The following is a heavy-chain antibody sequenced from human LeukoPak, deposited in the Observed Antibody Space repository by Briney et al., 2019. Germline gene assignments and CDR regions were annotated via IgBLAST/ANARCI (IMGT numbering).Heavy chain of an antibody. D-gene: IGHD3-22*01. V-gene: IGHV2-5*02. CDR1: GFSLTTSPLG. Sequence: SGPTLVNPTQTLTLTCSFSGFSLTTSPLGVGWIRQPPGKALEWLAVIYWDDYKRYNPSLRTRLTVTTATSKNQVVLIMTNMDPVDTATYYCAHRRSGYDWNHGDFDYWGQGTLVTVSS. CDR2: IYWDDYK. CDR3: AHRRSGYDWNHGDFDY. J-gene: IGHJ4*02.